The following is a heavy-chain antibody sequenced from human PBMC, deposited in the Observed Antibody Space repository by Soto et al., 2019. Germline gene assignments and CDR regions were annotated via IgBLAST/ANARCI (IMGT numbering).Heavy chain of an antibody. CDR1: GFTFSSYA. D-gene: IGHD2-15*01. Sequence: LRLSCAASGFTFSSYAMHWVRQAPGKGLEWVAVISYDGSNKYYADSVKGRFTISRDNSKNTLYLQMNSLRAEDTAVYYCASRPDCSGGSCYFPYYYGMDVWGQGTTVTVSS. CDR3: ASRPDCSGGSCYFPYYYGMDV. J-gene: IGHJ6*02. CDR2: ISYDGSNK. V-gene: IGHV3-30-3*01.